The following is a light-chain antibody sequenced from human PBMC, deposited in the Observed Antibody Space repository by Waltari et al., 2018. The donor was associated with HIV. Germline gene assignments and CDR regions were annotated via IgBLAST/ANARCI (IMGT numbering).Light chain of an antibody. Sequence: QSALTQTRSVSGSPGQSVTISCTVTSSDVGVYNYVSWYQQHPGKAPKLIIYDVTKRPSGVPDRFTGSKSGDTASLTMSGLQAEDEADYYCCSYAGSKTYVFGTGTKVTVL. CDR1: SSDVGVYNY. V-gene: IGLV2-11*01. CDR2: DVT. J-gene: IGLJ1*01. CDR3: CSYAGSKTYV.